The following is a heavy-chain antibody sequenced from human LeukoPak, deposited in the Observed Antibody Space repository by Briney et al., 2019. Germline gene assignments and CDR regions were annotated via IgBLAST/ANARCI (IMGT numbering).Heavy chain of an antibody. D-gene: IGHD5-18*01. J-gene: IGHJ4*02. V-gene: IGHV3-74*01. Sequence: GGSLRLSCAASGSTFRSYWMHWVRQAPGKGLVWVSRINSDGSSTSYADFVKGRFTISRDNAKNTLYLQMNSLRAEDTAVYYCARGRGYSYGWIGEKLLDYWGQGILVTVSS. CDR2: INSDGSST. CDR3: ARGRGYSYGWIGEKLLDY. CDR1: GSTFRSYW.